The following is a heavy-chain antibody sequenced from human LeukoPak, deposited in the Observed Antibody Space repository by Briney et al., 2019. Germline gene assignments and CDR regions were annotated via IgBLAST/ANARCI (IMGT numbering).Heavy chain of an antibody. V-gene: IGHV4-34*01. CDR2: INHSGST. J-gene: IGHJ5*02. D-gene: IGHD5-18*01. CDR3: ARRKGIQLWLTGGNWFDP. CDR1: GGSFSGYY. Sequence: SETLSLTCAVYGGSFSGYYWSWIRQPPGKGLEWIGEINHSGSTNYNPSLKSRVTISVDTSKNQFSLKLSSVTAADTAVYYCARRKGIQLWLTGGNWFDPWGQGTLVTVSS.